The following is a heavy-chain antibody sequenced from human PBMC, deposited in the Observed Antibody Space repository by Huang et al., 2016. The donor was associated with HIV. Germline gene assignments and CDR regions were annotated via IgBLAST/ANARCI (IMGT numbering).Heavy chain of an antibody. D-gene: IGHD3-22*01. Sequence: QVQLVQSGDEVKKPGASVKVSCKDSGYTFTSYGISWVRQDPGQGREWMGWISADNGNTKYSHKRQGRVTMPTDTSTTTAYIELGSLRSDDTAVYYCARDPRYYYDTSGYPPDAFDIWGQGTMVTVSS. CDR3: ARDPRYYYDTSGYPPDAFDI. CDR1: GYTFTSYG. J-gene: IGHJ3*02. CDR2: ISADNGNT. V-gene: IGHV1-18*01.